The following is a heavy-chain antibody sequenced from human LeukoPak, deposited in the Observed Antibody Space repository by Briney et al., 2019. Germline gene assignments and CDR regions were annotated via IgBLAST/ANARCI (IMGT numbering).Heavy chain of an antibody. CDR1: GGSISSGDYY. V-gene: IGHV4-30-4*08. D-gene: IGHD2-2*01. J-gene: IGHJ6*03. CDR2: IYYSGST. Sequence: SETLSLTCTVSGGSISSGDYYWSWIRQPPGKGLEWIGYIYYSGSTYYNPSLKSRVTISVDTSKNQFSLKLSSVTAADTAVYYCARLGYCSSTSCYPFYYYMDVWGKGTTVTVCS. CDR3: ARLGYCSSTSCYPFYYYMDV.